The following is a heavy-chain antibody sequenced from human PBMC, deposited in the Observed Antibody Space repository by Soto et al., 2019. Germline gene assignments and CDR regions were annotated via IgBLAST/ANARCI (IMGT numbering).Heavy chain of an antibody. Sequence: GGSLRLSCEASGITISRYWMSWVRQAPGKGLEWVANIKQDESEKWYVDSVRGRFTISRENGKNSLYLQMNSLRVEDTAVYYCARDRVPRSGLNCFFDIWGQGALVTVS. D-gene: IGHD3-3*01. CDR1: GITISRYW. J-gene: IGHJ4*02. V-gene: IGHV3-7*01. CDR2: IKQDESEK. CDR3: ARDRVPRSGLNCFFDI.